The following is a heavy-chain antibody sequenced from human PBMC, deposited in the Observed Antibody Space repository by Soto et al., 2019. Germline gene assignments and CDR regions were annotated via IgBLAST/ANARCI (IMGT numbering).Heavy chain of an antibody. CDR1: GGSISSYY. J-gene: IGHJ6*02. Sequence: SETLSLTCTVSGGSISSYYWSWIRQPPGKGLEWIGYIYYSGSTNYNPSLKSRVTISVDTSKNQFSLKLSSVTAADTAVYYCARDLLAPGYCSGGSCWSYYYYGMDVWGQGTTVTV. D-gene: IGHD2-15*01. V-gene: IGHV4-59*01. CDR2: IYYSGST. CDR3: ARDLLAPGYCSGGSCWSYYYYGMDV.